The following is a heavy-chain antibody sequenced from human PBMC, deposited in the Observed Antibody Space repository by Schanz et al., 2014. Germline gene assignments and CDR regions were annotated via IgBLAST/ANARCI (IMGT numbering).Heavy chain of an antibody. D-gene: IGHD5-12*01. CDR2: ISSSGSYI. CDR1: EFTFSSYK. CDR3: ASPSGYSDYGTYFDF. V-gene: IGHV3-21*01. J-gene: IGHJ4*02. Sequence: VQLVESGGGVVQPGRSLRLSCAASEFTFSSYKMNWVRQAPGKGLEWVSSISSSGSYIHYADSVKGRFTISRDNSRNTLYLQMNSLRTEDTAVYYCASPSGYSDYGTYFDFWGQGTLVTVSS.